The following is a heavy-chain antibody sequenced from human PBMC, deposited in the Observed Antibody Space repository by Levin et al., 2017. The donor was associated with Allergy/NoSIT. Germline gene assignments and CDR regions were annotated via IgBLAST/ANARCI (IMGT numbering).Heavy chain of an antibody. V-gene: IGHV4-39*01. D-gene: IGHD6-13*01. CDR2: IYYSGST. J-gene: IGHJ3*02. CDR3: ARHLRSGSSWYDSPRRQNAFDI. Sequence: SETLSLTCTVSGGSISSSSYYWGWIRQPPGKGLEWIGSIYYSGSTYYNPSLKSRVTISVDTSKNQFSLKLSSVTAADTAVYYCARHLRSGSSWYDSPRRQNAFDIWGQGTMVTVSS. CDR1: GGSISSSSYY.